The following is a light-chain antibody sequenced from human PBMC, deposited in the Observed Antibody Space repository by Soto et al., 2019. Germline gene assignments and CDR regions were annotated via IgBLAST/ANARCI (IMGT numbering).Light chain of an antibody. V-gene: IGKV3-20*01. CDR1: QSVRSSY. J-gene: IGKJ5*01. CDR3: QQYDDSIT. Sequence: EIVLTQSPGTLSLSPGERATLSCRASQSVRSSYLAWYQQKPGQAPRLLIYGASSRATGIPDRFSGSGSGTDFTLTISRLEPEDFAVFYCQQYDDSITFGQGTRLEIE. CDR2: GAS.